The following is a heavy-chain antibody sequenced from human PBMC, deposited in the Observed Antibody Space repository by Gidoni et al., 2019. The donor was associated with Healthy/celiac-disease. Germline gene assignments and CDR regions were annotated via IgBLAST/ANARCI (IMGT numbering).Heavy chain of an antibody. D-gene: IGHD3-3*01. CDR3: ATNYDFWSGYYGTDY. Sequence: EVQLVESGGGLVKPGGSLRLSCAASGFPFSSYSMNWVRQAPGKGLEWVSSISSSSSYIYYADSVKGRFTISRDNAKNSLYLQMNSLRAEDTAVYYCATNYDFWSGYYGTDYWGQGTLVTVSS. J-gene: IGHJ4*02. CDR2: ISSSSSYI. V-gene: IGHV3-21*01. CDR1: GFPFSSYS.